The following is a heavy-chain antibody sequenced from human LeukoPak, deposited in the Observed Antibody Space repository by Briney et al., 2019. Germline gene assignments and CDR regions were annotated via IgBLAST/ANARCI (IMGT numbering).Heavy chain of an antibody. J-gene: IGHJ1*01. CDR1: GFSFSVYW. D-gene: IGHD3-22*01. CDR2: IKTDGSIT. CDR3: AKSGYYYDSSGYDDAEYFQH. Sequence: PGGSLRLSRAASGFSFSVYWMHWVRQAPGKGPVWVSRIKTDGSITDYADSVKGRFTISRDNAKNTLYLQMNSLRAEDTAVYYCAKSGYYYDSSGYDDAEYFQHWGQGTLVTVSS. V-gene: IGHV3-74*01.